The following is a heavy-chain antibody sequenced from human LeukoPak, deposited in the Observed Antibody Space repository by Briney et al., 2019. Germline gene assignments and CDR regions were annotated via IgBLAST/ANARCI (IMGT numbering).Heavy chain of an antibody. CDR2: INAGNGNT. CDR1: GYTFTSYA. J-gene: IGHJ5*02. CDR3: ARVRVRGDYWFDP. V-gene: IGHV1-3*01. Sequence: ASVKVSCKASGYTFTSYAMHWVRQAPGQRHEWMGWINAGNGNTKYSQKFQGRVTITRDTSASTAYMELSSLRSEDTAVYYCARVRVRGDYWFDPWGQGTLVTVSS. D-gene: IGHD2-21*02.